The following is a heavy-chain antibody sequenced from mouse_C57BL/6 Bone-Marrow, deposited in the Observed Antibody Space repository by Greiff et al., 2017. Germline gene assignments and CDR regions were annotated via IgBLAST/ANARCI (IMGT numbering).Heavy chain of an antibody. CDR1: GFTFSSYA. CDR3: ARDEDDDLVDY. D-gene: IGHD2-4*01. CDR2: ISAGGSYT. Sequence: EVMLVESGGGLVKPGGSLKLSCAASGFTFSSYAMSWVRQTPEKRLEWVATISAGGSYTYYPDNVKGRFTISRDNAKNNLYLQMSHLKSEDTAMYYCARDEDDDLVDYWGQGTTLTVSA. J-gene: IGHJ2*01. V-gene: IGHV5-4*01.